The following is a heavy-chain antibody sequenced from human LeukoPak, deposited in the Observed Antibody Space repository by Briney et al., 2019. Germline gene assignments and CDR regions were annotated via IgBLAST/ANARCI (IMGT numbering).Heavy chain of an antibody. CDR1: GFTFSSYA. V-gene: IGHV3-23*01. CDR2: ISGSGGST. CDR3: ARTASSCSGGSCSYDY. D-gene: IGHD2-15*01. J-gene: IGHJ4*02. Sequence: GGSLRLSCAASGFTFSSYAMSWVRQAPGKGLEWVSAISGSGGSTYYADSVKGRFTISRDNSKNTLYLQMNSLGAEDTAVYYCARTASSCSGGSCSYDYWGQGTLVTVSS.